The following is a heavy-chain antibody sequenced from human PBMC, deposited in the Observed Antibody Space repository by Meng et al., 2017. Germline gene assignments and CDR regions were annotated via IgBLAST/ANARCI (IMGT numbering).Heavy chain of an antibody. J-gene: IGHJ4*02. CDR3: YGDYSQGPN. CDR1: GYTFTGYY. V-gene: IGHV1-2*06. Sequence: QLVQCGAEVKKHGASGKVSGKASGYTFTGYYMHWVRQAPGQGLEWMGRINPNSGGTNYAQKFQGRVTMTRDTSISTAYMELSRLRSDDTAVYYCYGDYSQGPNWGQGTLVTVSS. CDR2: INPNSGGT. D-gene: IGHD4-17*01.